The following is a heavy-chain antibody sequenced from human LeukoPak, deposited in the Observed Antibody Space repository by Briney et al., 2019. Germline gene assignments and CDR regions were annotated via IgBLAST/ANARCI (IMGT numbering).Heavy chain of an antibody. D-gene: IGHD5-18*01. Sequence: SETLSLTCAVYGGSFSGYYWSWIRQPPGMGLEWIGEINHSGSTNYNPSLKSRVTISVDTSKNQFSLKLSSVTAADTAVYYCARDRPDTASFDYWGQGTLVTVSS. CDR3: ARDRPDTASFDY. CDR1: GGSFSGYY. J-gene: IGHJ4*02. V-gene: IGHV4-34*01. CDR2: INHSGST.